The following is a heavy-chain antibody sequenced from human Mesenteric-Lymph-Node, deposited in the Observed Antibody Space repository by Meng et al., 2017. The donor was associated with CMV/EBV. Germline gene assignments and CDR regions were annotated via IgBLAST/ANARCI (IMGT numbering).Heavy chain of an antibody. V-gene: IGHV1-69*17. CDR2: ILPVSGIA. J-gene: IGHJ5*02. Sequence: STHASTGGQQAPGQGLGWMGGILPVSGIANYTRKFQGRVTITADKSTSTAYMELSSLRFDDTAVYYCARAAIPGYCTTTSCYNWFDPWGQGTLVTVSS. CDR1: STHA. CDR3: ARAAIPGYCTTTSCYNWFDP. D-gene: IGHD2-8*01.